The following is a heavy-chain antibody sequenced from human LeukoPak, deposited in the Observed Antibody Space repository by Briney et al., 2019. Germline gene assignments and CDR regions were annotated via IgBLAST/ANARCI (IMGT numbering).Heavy chain of an antibody. CDR1: GFTFSSYW. J-gene: IGHJ4*02. V-gene: IGHV3-7*05. CDR2: IKQDGSEK. Sequence: PGGSLRLSCAASGFTFSSYWMCWVRQAPGKGLEWMANIKQDGSEKYYVDSVKGRFTISRDNAKNSVYLQMNSLRAEDTAVYYCVRDYCSGVTCYPGYWGQGTLVTVSS. CDR3: VRDYCSGVTCYPGY. D-gene: IGHD2-15*01.